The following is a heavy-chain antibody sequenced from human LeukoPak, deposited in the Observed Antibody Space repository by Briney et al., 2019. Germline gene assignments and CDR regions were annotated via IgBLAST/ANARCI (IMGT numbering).Heavy chain of an antibody. V-gene: IGHV3-21*01. CDR2: ISSSSSYI. Sequence: GGSLRLSCAASGFTFSSYSMNWVRQAPGKGLEWVSAISSSSSYIYYADSVKGRFTISRDNAKNPLYLQMTSLRAEDTGVYYSARLALRGGLVPWGQGTLVTVSS. J-gene: IGHJ5*02. CDR1: GFTFSSYS. CDR3: ARLALRGGLVP. D-gene: IGHD3-16*01.